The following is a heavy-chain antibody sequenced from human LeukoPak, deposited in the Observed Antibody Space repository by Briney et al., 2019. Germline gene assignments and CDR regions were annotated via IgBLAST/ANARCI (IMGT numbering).Heavy chain of an antibody. J-gene: IGHJ4*02. CDR1: GGAISGSTHY. D-gene: IGHD2-21*01. CDR2: IYFTGST. V-gene: IGHV4-39*07. Sequence: PSETLSLTCSVSGGAISGSTHYWGWVRQSPGKGLEWIGSIYFTGSTDYNPSLKSRVTLSVDTSKDQFSLNLNSVTAADTAVYYCARDPNTVGLKYCFDSWGQGILVTVSS. CDR3: ARDPNTVGLKYCFDS.